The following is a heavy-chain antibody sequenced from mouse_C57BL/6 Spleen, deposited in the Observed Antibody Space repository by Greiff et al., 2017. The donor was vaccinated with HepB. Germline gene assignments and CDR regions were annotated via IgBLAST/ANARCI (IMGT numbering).Heavy chain of an antibody. J-gene: IGHJ3*01. Sequence: VQLQQPGAELVRPGSSVKLSCKASGYTFTSYWMHWVKQRPIQGLEWIGNIDPSDSETHYNQKFKDKATLTVDKSSSTAYMQLSSLTSEDSAVYYCARFYYGSSYRNWFAYWGQGTLVTVSA. CDR2: IDPSDSET. CDR1: GYTFTSYW. CDR3: ARFYYGSSYRNWFAY. D-gene: IGHD1-1*01. V-gene: IGHV1-52*01.